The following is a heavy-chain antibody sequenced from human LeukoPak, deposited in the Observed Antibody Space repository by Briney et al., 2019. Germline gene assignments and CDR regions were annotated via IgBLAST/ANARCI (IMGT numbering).Heavy chain of an antibody. J-gene: IGHJ4*02. CDR2: IYPGDSDT. CDR3: ARVRRSSGWFGDY. V-gene: IGHV5-51*01. D-gene: IGHD6-19*01. Sequence: GESLKISCKGSGYRFTSYWIGWVRQMPGKGLEWMGIIYPGDSDTRYSPSFQGQVTISADKSISTAYLQWSSLKASDTAIYYCARVRRSSGWFGDYWGQGTLVTVSS. CDR1: GYRFTSYW.